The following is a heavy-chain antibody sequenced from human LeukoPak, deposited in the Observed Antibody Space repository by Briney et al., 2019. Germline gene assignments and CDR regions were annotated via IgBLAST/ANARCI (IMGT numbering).Heavy chain of an antibody. CDR3: ARVLYYFDY. CDR2: INHSGST. V-gene: IGHV4-34*01. Sequence: PSETLSLTCAVYGGSFSGYYGSWIRQPPGKGLEWIGEINHSGSTNYNPSLKSRVTISVDTSKNQFSLKLSSVTAADTAVYYCARVLYYFDYWGQGTLVTVSS. J-gene: IGHJ4*02. CDR1: GGSFSGYY.